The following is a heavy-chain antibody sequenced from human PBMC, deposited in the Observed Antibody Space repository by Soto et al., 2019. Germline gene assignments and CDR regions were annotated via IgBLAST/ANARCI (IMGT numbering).Heavy chain of an antibody. Sequence: SXTRSLTCAVYGGSFSGYYWSWIRQPPGRGLEWIGEINHSGSTNYNPSLKSRVTISVDTSKNQFSLKLRSVTAADAAVYYCARIDGSGWFFDYWGQGTLVTVSS. J-gene: IGHJ4*02. V-gene: IGHV4-34*01. CDR3: ARIDGSGWFFDY. D-gene: IGHD6-19*01. CDR1: GGSFSGYY. CDR2: INHSGST.